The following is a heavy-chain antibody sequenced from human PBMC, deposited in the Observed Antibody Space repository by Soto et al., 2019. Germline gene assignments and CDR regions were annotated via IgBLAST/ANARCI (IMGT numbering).Heavy chain of an antibody. D-gene: IGHD6-6*01. V-gene: IGHV3-30-3*01. CDR1: GFTFSSYA. Sequence: QVQLVESGGGVVQPGRSLRLSCAASGFTFSSYAMHWVRQAPGKGLEWVAVISYDGSNKYYADSVKGRFTIPRDNSKNTLYLQMNSLRAEDTAVYYCARDPDSSSFCDYWGQGTLVTVSS. J-gene: IGHJ4*02. CDR3: ARDPDSSSFCDY. CDR2: ISYDGSNK.